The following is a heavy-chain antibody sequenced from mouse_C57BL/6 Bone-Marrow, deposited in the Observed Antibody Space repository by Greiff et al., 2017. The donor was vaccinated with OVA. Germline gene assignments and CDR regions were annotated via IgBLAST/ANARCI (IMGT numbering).Heavy chain of an antibody. CDR2: IDPENGDT. Sequence: EVKLVESGAELVRPGASVKLSCTASGLNIKDDYMHWVKQRPEQGLEWIGWIDPENGDTEYASKFQGKATITADTSSNTAYLQLSSLTSEDTAVYYCTNYGSSYWYFDVWGTGTTVTVSS. CDR1: GLNIKDDY. CDR3: TNYGSSYWYFDV. V-gene: IGHV14-4*01. J-gene: IGHJ1*03. D-gene: IGHD1-1*01.